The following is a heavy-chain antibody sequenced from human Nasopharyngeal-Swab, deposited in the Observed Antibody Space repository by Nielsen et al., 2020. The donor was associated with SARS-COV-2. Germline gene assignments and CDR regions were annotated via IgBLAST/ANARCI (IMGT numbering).Heavy chain of an antibody. CDR1: GGSISSYY. Sequence: SETLSLTCTVSGGSISSYYWSWIRQPPGKGLEWIGYIYYSGSTNCNPSLKSRVTISVDTSKNQFSLKLSSVTAADTAVYYCARLAKNWFDPWGQGTLVTVSS. J-gene: IGHJ5*02. CDR3: ARLAKNWFDP. CDR2: IYYSGST. V-gene: IGHV4-59*01.